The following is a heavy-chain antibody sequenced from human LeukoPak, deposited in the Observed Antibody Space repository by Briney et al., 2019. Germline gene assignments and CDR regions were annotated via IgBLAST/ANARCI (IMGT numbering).Heavy chain of an antibody. D-gene: IGHD3-22*01. J-gene: IGHJ4*02. CDR3: AKTYDYDSSGYYSHFDY. Sequence: GGSLRLSCAASGFTFSSYAMSWVRQAPGKGLEWVSAISGSGGSTYYADFVKGRFTISRDNSKNTLYLQMNSLRAEDTAVYYCAKTYDYDSSGYYSHFDYWGQGTLVTVSS. CDR1: GFTFSSYA. V-gene: IGHV3-23*01. CDR2: ISGSGGST.